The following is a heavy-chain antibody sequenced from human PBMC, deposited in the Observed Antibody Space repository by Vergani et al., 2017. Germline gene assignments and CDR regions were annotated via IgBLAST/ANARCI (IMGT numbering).Heavy chain of an antibody. D-gene: IGHD1-26*01. J-gene: IGHJ1*01. Sequence: QVQLVQSGAEVKKPGASVKVSCKASGYTFTGYYMHWVRQAPGQGLEWMGWINPNSGGTNYAQKFQGRVTMIRDTSISTVYMELSRLTSDDTAVYYCARGLGGTTRYFQHWGQGTLVTVSP. V-gene: IGHV1-2*02. CDR1: GYTFTGYY. CDR3: ARGLGGTTRYFQH. CDR2: INPNSGGT.